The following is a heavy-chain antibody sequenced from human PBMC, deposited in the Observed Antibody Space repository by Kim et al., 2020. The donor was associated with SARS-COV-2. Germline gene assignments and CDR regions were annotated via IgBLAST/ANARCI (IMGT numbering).Heavy chain of an antibody. J-gene: IGHJ6*02. V-gene: IGHV3-74*01. CDR3: ARDQGSSMIVVAYYYYGMDV. D-gene: IGHD3-22*01. Sequence: RFTISRDNAKNTLYLQMNSLGAEDTAVYYCARDQGSSMIVVAYYYYGMDVWGQGTTVTVSS.